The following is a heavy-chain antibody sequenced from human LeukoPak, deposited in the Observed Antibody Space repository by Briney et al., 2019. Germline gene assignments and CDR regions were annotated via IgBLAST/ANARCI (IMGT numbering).Heavy chain of an antibody. D-gene: IGHD3-3*01. J-gene: IGHJ3*02. CDR2: IYYSGST. CDR3: ARDKWSGEALDI. CDR1: GGSISSYY. Sequence: SETLSLTCTVSGGSISSYYWSWIRQPPGKGLEWIGYIYYSGSTNYNPSLKSRVTISVDTSKNQFSLKLSSVTAADTAVYYCARDKWSGEALDIWGQGTMVTVSS. V-gene: IGHV4-59*01.